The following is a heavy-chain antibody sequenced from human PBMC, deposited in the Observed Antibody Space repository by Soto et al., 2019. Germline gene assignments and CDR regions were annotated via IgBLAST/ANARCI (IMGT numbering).Heavy chain of an antibody. CDR3: ARSPIVGVVIV. Sequence: QVQLQESGPGLVKPSETLSFTCTVSGGSISSYYCSWIRQPPGKGLEWIGYIYYSGSTNYNPSLTSRVTISVDTPKHQFSLNLRSVTAADTDVYYCARSPIVGVVIVWGQGTLVSVSS. J-gene: IGHJ4*02. CDR2: IYYSGST. D-gene: IGHD3-3*01. V-gene: IGHV4-59*01. CDR1: GGSISSYY.